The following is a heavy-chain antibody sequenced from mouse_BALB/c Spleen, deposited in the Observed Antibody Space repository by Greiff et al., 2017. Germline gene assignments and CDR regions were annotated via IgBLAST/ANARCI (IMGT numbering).Heavy chain of an antibody. V-gene: IGHV1-69*01. Sequence: VQLQQSGAELVMPGASVKMSCKASGYTFTDYWMHWVKQRPGQGLEWIGAIDTSDSYTSYNQKFKGKATLTVDESSSTAYMQLSSLTSEDSAVYYCARGGPPFAYWGQGTLVTVSA. J-gene: IGHJ3*01. CDR2: IDTSDSYT. D-gene: IGHD3-3*01. CDR3: ARGGPPFAY. CDR1: GYTFTDYW.